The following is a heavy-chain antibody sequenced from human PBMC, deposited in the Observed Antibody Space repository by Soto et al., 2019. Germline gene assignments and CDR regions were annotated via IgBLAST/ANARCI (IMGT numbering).Heavy chain of an antibody. Sequence: EVQLVESGGGLIQPGGYLRLSCAASGFNFIRKYMIWVRQAPGKGLEWVSILYSGGTTYYADSVKGRCTISRDTSENTLYLQMNSLRAEDTAVYYCARGLYDSGSFYFDFWGQGTLVTVSS. CDR2: LYSGGTT. CDR3: ARGLYDSGSFYFDF. V-gene: IGHV3-53*01. J-gene: IGHJ4*02. D-gene: IGHD3-10*01. CDR1: GFNFIRKY.